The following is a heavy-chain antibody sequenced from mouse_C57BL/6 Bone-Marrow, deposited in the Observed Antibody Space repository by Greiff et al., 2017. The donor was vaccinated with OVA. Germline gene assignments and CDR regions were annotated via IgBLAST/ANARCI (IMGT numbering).Heavy chain of an antibody. CDR3: ATGPAQATYYFDY. Sequence: QVQLQQPGTELVKPGASVKLSCKASGYTFTSYWMHWVKQRPGQGLEWIGNINPSNGGTNYNEKLKSKATLTVDKSSSTAYMQLSSLTSGDSAVYYCATGPAQATYYFDYWGQGTTLTVSS. CDR2: INPSNGGT. D-gene: IGHD3-2*02. CDR1: GYTFTSYW. V-gene: IGHV1-53*01. J-gene: IGHJ2*01.